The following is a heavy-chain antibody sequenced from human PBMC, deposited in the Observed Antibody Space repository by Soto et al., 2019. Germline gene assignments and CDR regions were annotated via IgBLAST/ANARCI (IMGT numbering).Heavy chain of an antibody. V-gene: IGHV3-21*01. J-gene: IGHJ3*02. Sequence: PGGSLRLSCAASGFTFSSYSMNWVRQAPGKGLEWVSSISSSSSYIYYADSVKGRFTISRDNAKNSLYLQMNSLRAEDTAVYYCARDIDLSSSGWPNAFDIWGQGTMVTVSS. D-gene: IGHD6-19*01. CDR1: GFTFSSYS. CDR2: ISSSSSYI. CDR3: ARDIDLSSSGWPNAFDI.